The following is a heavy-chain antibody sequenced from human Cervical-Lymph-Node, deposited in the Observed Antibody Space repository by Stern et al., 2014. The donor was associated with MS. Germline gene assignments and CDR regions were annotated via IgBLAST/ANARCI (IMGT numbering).Heavy chain of an antibody. CDR3: ARLIAVAGAGLGYFDY. J-gene: IGHJ4*02. CDR2: IYPGDSDT. D-gene: IGHD6-19*01. V-gene: IGHV5-51*03. Sequence: VQLVESGAEVKKPGESLKISCKGSGYSFTSYWIGWVRQMPGKGLEWMGIIYPGDSDTRYSPSFQGQVTISADKSISTAYLQWSSLKASDTAMYYCARLIAVAGAGLGYFDYWGQGTLVTVSA. CDR1: GYSFTSYW.